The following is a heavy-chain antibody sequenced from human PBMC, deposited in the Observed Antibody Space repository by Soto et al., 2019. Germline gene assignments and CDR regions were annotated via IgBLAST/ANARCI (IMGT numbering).Heavy chain of an antibody. J-gene: IGHJ3*02. CDR3: ARGLGGPRERWLPQGIAFDI. V-gene: IGHV4-59*01. D-gene: IGHD3-16*01. CDR2: IYYSGST. Sequence: QVQLQESGPGLVKPSETLSLTCTVSGGSISSYYWSWIRQPPGKGLEWIGYIYYSGSTNYNPSLKSRVTLSVDTSKNQFSLKLSSVTAADTAVYYCARGLGGPRERWLPQGIAFDIWGQGTMVTVSS. CDR1: GGSISSYY.